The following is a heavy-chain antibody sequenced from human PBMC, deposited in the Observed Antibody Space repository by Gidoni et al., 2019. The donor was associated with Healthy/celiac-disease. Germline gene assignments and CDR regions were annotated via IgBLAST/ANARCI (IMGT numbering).Heavy chain of an antibody. CDR3: ARGRASIAARLAQIGLYY. CDR2: INHSGST. D-gene: IGHD6-6*01. Sequence: QVQLQQWGAGLLKPSETLSLTCAVYGGSFSGYYWSWIRQPPGTGLEWIGEINHSGSTNYNPSLKSRVTISVDTSKNQFSLKLSSVTAADTAVYYCARGRASIAARLAQIGLYYWGQGTLVTVSS. V-gene: IGHV4-34*01. CDR1: GGSFSGYY. J-gene: IGHJ4*02.